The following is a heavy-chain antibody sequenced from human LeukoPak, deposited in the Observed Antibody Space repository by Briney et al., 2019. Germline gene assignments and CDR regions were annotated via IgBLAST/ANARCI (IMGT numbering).Heavy chain of an antibody. D-gene: IGHD3-9*01. V-gene: IGHV1-69*13. CDR3: ARARYDILTGYYQYYFDY. CDR1: GGTLSSYA. J-gene: IGHJ4*02. CDR2: IIPIFGTA. Sequence: TVKVSCKASGGTLSSYALSWVRQAPGQGLEWMGGIIPIFGTANYAQKFQGRVTITADESTSTAYMELSSLRSEDTAVYYCARARYDILTGYYQYYFDYWGQGTLVTVSS.